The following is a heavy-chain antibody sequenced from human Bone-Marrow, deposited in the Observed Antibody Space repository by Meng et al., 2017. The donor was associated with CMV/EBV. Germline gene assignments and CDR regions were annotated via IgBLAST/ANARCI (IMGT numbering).Heavy chain of an antibody. J-gene: IGHJ4*02. CDR1: GGSISSYY. CDR2: IYTSGST. D-gene: IGHD5-18*01. V-gene: IGHV4-4*07. CDR3: ARTQDTAMVAYYFDY. Sequence: QVQLQESGPGLVNPPETLSLTCTVSGGSISSYYWSWIRQPPGKGLEWIGRIYTSGSTNYNPSLKSRVTMSVDTSKNQFSLKLSSVTAADTAVYYCARTQDTAMVAYYFDYWGQGTLVTVSS.